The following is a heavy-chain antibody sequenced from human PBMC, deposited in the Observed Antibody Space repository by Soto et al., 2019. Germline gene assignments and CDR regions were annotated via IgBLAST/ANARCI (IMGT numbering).Heavy chain of an antibody. CDR3: ARDNGYYDL. CDR2: ISTYSGNT. J-gene: IGHJ4*02. CDR1: GYTFSSYS. Sequence: ASVKVSCKTSGYTFSSYSINWVRQAPGQGLEWMAWISTYSGNTHYAERVQGRVTVTLDKSARTAFMEMRDLTSDDTAVYFCARDNGYYDLWGQGTLVTVSS. V-gene: IGHV1-18*04.